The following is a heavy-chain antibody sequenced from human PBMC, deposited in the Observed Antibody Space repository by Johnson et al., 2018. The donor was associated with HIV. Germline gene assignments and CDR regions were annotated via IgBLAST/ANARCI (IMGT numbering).Heavy chain of an antibody. CDR2: ISYDASNT. D-gene: IGHD4-17*01. CDR3: ARASTTVTTGDDAFDI. J-gene: IGHJ3*02. CDR1: EFTFGSFT. Sequence: QVQLVESGGGVVQPGRSLTLSCAASEFTFGSFTMHWVRQAPGKGLEWVAVISYDASNTYYADSLKGRFTISRDSSKNTLYLQMNGLRAEDTAVYYCARASTTVTTGDDAFDIWGQGTMVTVSS. V-gene: IGHV3-30-3*01.